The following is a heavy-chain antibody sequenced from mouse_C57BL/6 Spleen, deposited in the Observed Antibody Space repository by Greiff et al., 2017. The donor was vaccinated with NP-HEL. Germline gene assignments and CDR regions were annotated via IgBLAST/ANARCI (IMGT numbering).Heavy chain of an antibody. D-gene: IGHD1-1*02. J-gene: IGHJ2*01. Sequence: QVQLKQPGAELVRPGSSVKLSCKASGYTFTSYWMHWVKQRPIQGLEWIGNIDPSDSENHYNQKFKDKATLTVDKSSSTAYMQLSSLTSEYSAVYYCASSLRLSYCDYWGQGTTLTVSS. CDR1: GYTFTSYW. V-gene: IGHV1-52*01. CDR2: IDPSDSEN. CDR3: ASSLRLSYCDY.